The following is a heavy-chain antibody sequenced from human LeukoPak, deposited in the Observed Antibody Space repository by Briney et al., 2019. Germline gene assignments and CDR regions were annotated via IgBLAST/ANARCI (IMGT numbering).Heavy chain of an antibody. CDR1: GYTFTSYG. J-gene: IGHJ3*02. Sequence: GASVKVSCKASGYTFTSYGISWVRQAPGQGLEWMGRISSYNGNTEYAQKFQGRVTMTTDTSTSTAYMQVRSLRSDDTAVYYCARDYYGSGSYYDKDAFDIWGQGTMVTVSS. CDR3: ARDYYGSGSYYDKDAFDI. CDR2: ISSYNGNT. V-gene: IGHV1-18*01. D-gene: IGHD3-10*01.